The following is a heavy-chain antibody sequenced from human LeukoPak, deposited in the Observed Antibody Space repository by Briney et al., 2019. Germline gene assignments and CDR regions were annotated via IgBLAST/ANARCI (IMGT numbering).Heavy chain of an antibody. Sequence: ASVKVSCKASGYTFTSYGISWVRQAPGQGLEWMGWISAYNGNTNYAQKLQGGVTMTTDTSTSTAYMELRSLRSDDTAVYYCARATAEILRYPPRHFDYWGQGTLVTVSS. J-gene: IGHJ4*02. CDR1: GYTFTSYG. D-gene: IGHD3-9*01. CDR2: ISAYNGNT. CDR3: ARATAEILRYPPRHFDY. V-gene: IGHV1-18*01.